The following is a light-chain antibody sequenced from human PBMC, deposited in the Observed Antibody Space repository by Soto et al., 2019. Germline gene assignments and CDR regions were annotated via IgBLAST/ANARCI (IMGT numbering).Light chain of an antibody. CDR2: GAS. Sequence: EIVLTQSPGILSLSPGERATLSCRASQSVSNDFLAWYQQKPGPAPRLLIYGASTRATDVPDRFSGSGSGADFTLTISRLEPEDVAVYYCQQYGSSPPRTFGPGTKVE. J-gene: IGKJ1*01. CDR1: QSVSNDF. V-gene: IGKV3-20*01. CDR3: QQYGSSPPRT.